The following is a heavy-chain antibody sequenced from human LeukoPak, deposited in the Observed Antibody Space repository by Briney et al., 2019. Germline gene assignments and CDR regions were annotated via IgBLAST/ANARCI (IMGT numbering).Heavy chain of an antibody. Sequence: SETLSLTCTVSGGSISSYYWSWTRQPPGKGLEWIGYIYYSGSTNYNPSLKSRVTISVDTSKNQFSLKLSSVTAADTAVYYCARGRIRDYWGQGTLVTVSS. V-gene: IGHV4-59*12. J-gene: IGHJ4*02. CDR3: ARGRIRDY. CDR2: IYYSGST. D-gene: IGHD1-20*01. CDR1: GGSISSYY.